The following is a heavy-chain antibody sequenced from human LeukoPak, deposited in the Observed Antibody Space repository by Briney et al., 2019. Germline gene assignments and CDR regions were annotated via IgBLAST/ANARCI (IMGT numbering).Heavy chain of an antibody. V-gene: IGHV4-4*09. CDR1: GGSISSYY. CDR2: IYTSGST. Sequence: PSETLSLTCTVSGGSISSYYWSWIRQPPGKGLEWIGYIYTSGSTNYNPSLQSRVTISVDTSKNQFSLKLSSVTAADTAVYYCARLVYGSGSYYPPPTYWLSSYYYYYYMDVWGKGTTVTVSS. J-gene: IGHJ6*03. D-gene: IGHD3-10*01. CDR3: ARLVYGSGSYYPPPTYWLSSYYYYYYMDV.